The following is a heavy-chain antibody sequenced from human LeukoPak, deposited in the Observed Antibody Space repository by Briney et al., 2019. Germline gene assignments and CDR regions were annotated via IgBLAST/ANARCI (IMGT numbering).Heavy chain of an antibody. CDR2: XXWNSGSI. J-gene: IGHJ5*02. V-gene: IGHV3-9*01. CDR1: GFTFDDYA. D-gene: IGHD4-17*01. Sequence: GGSLRLSCAASGFTFDDYAMHWVRQAPGKGLXXXXXXXWNSGSIGYADSVKGRFTISRDNAKNSLYLQMNSLRAEDTALYYCAKGGLTTVTSNWFDPWGQGTLVTVSS. CDR3: AKGGLTTVTSNWFDP.